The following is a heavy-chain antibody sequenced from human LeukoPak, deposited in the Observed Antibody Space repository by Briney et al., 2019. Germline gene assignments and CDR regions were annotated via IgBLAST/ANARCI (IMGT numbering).Heavy chain of an antibody. CDR3: ARVANRVTIFGVPIKRNFFDY. Sequence: PSGTLSLTCAVYRAXFNGYHWSWIRQPPGKGLEWIGDVNHSGGTNYNPSLQSRLTMSVDASKSQFYLRLTSVTAADTAVYYCARVANRVTIFGVPIKRNFFDYWGQGTLVTVSS. CDR2: VNHSGGT. J-gene: IGHJ4*02. D-gene: IGHD3-3*01. V-gene: IGHV4-34*01. CDR1: RAXFNGYH.